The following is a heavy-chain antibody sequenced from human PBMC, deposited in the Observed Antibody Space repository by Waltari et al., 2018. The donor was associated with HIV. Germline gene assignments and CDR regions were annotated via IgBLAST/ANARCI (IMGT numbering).Heavy chain of an antibody. CDR3: ADQTNFHY. CDR1: GFTFGDYA. Sequence: EAQLVESGGGLVQPGRSLTLSCTASGFTFGDYAMSWVRQAPGKGLEWIGFIRSKAYGGTTEYAASVKGRFIISRDDSKGIAFLQMNSLTIEDTAVYYCADQTNFHYWGQGTLVTVSS. V-gene: IGHV3-49*04. CDR2: IRSKAYGGTT. J-gene: IGHJ4*02. D-gene: IGHD2-2*01.